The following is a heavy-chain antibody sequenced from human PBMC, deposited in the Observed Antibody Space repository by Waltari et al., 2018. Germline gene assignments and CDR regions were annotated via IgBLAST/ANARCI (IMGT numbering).Heavy chain of an antibody. Sequence: QVQLQESGPGLVKPSETLSLTCTVSGGSISSYYWSWIRQPPGKGLEWIGYIYYSGSTNHDPGRKGRVAISVATAKTQGCRKLGSVTAAETAVYYCAGGTIAAAGFLDYWGQGTLVTVSA. CDR2: IYYSGST. CDR1: GGSISSYY. V-gene: IGHV4-59*01. D-gene: IGHD6-13*01. J-gene: IGHJ4*02. CDR3: AGGTIAAAGFLDY.